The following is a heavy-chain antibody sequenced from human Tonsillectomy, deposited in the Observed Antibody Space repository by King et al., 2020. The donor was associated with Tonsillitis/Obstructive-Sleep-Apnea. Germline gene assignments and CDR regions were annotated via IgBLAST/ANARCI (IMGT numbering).Heavy chain of an antibody. CDR1: GGSISSGGYY. Sequence: QLQESGPGLVKPSQTLSLTCTVSGGSISSGGYYWSWIRQHPGKGLEWIAYIYYSGNTYYNPSHKSRLTISVDTSKNQFSLKLNSVTAADTAVYYCAQADPKDRNFDYWGQGTLVTVSS. J-gene: IGHJ4*02. CDR3: AQADPKDRNFDY. V-gene: IGHV4-31*03. D-gene: IGHD6-13*01. CDR2: IYYSGNT.